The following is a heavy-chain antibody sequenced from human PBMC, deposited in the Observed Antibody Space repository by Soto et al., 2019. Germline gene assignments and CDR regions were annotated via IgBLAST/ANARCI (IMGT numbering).Heavy chain of an antibody. D-gene: IGHD3-10*01. CDR1: GFTFSAYS. Sequence: DVQLVESGGGLVRPGGSLRLCCAASGFTFSAYSINWVRQAPGKGLDWVSSISSTSSVIFYAESVRGRFTISRDNAKNSLYLQMNGLRDEDTAVYYCVRGGSGATSADLFDAWGQGTLVTVSS. V-gene: IGHV3-21*01. CDR2: ISSTSSVI. CDR3: VRGGSGATSADLFDA. J-gene: IGHJ3*01.